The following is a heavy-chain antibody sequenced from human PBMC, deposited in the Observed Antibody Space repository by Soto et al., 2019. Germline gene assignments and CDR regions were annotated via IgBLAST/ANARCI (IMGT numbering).Heavy chain of an antibody. CDR2: INHSGST. CDR3: ARSSKILTGYYAHYYYYMDV. Sequence: SETLSLTCAVYGGSFSGYYWSWIRQPPGKGLEWIGEINHSGSTNYNPSLKSRVTISVDTSKNQFSLKLSSVTAADTAVYYCARSSKILTGYYAHYYYYMDVWGKGTTVT. CDR1: GGSFSGYY. D-gene: IGHD3-9*01. J-gene: IGHJ6*03. V-gene: IGHV4-34*01.